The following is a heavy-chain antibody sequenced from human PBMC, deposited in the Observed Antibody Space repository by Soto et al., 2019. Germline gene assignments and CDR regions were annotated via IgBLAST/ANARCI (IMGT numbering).Heavy chain of an antibody. CDR2: IIPILGIA. CDR3: ARERLDGDQAFDY. J-gene: IGHJ4*02. D-gene: IGHD4-17*01. V-gene: IGHV1-69*08. CDR1: GGTFSSYT. Sequence: VQLVQSGAEVKKPGSSVKVSCKASGGTFSSYTISWVRQAPGQGLEWMGRIIPILGIANYAQEFQGRVTITAEKSTSTSDMELSSLRSEDTAVYYSARERLDGDQAFDYCGQGTLVTVSS.